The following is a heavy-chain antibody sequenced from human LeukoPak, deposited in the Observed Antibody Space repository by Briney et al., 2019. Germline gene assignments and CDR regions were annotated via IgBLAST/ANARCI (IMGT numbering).Heavy chain of an antibody. J-gene: IGHJ4*02. CDR1: GGAFSDYA. D-gene: IGHD1-1*01. CDR3: ASALVGKQLHPSE. Sequence: SVKVSCKASGGAFSDYAITWVRQAPGQGLEWMGRIIPFVDIPYYAQKFQGRVTITADKSTSTVYMELSSLKSEDTAVYYCASALVGKQLHPSEWGEGTLVTVSS. CDR2: IIPFVDIP. V-gene: IGHV1-69*04.